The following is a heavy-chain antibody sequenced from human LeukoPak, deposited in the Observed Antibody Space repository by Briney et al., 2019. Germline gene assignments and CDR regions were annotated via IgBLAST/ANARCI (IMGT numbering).Heavy chain of an antibody. Sequence: ASVKVSCKASGYTFTSYGISWVRQAPGQGLEWMGWISAYNGNTNYAQKLQGRVTMTTDTSTSTAYMELRSLRSDDTAVYYCARVPKKAYYYDSSGSYYFDYWGQGTLVTVSS. CDR3: ARVPKKAYYYDSSGSYYFDY. V-gene: IGHV1-18*01. D-gene: IGHD3-22*01. CDR1: GYTFTSYG. CDR2: ISAYNGNT. J-gene: IGHJ4*02.